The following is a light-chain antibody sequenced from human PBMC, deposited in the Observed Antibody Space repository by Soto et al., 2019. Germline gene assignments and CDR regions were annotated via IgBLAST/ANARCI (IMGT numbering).Light chain of an antibody. CDR1: QRINTK. CDR2: DPS. CDR3: QQYDQRYP. V-gene: IGKV3-15*01. J-gene: IGKJ1*01. Sequence: GEGATFSCTASQRINTKIASYQLKPGQAPRLLLYDPSTRATGIPATFSGSGSGTEFSLPINILPSEDFRVYFCQQYDQRYPFAQLTKVDI.